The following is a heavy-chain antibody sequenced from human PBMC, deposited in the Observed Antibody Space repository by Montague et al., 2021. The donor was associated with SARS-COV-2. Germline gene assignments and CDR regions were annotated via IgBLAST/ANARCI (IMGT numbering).Heavy chain of an antibody. J-gene: IGHJ4*02. CDR1: GGSFSGNY. CDR2: INHYGST. D-gene: IGHD6-13*01. Sequence: SETLSLTCAVYGGSFSGNYWSWIRQPPGKGLEWIGEINHYGSTNYNPSLHSRVAISVDTSKKRFSLRLTSVTAADTAVYFCARDHYHSSWFKYWGPGTLVTVSS. CDR3: ARDHYHSSWFKY. V-gene: IGHV4-34*01.